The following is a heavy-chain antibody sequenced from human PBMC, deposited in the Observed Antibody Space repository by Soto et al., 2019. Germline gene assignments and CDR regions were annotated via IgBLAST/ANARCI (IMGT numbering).Heavy chain of an antibody. V-gene: IGHV3-7*05. CDR2: IKPDGSDK. Sequence: EVQLVESGGGLVQPGGSLRLCCAASGFTFSAYWMTWIRQAPGRGLEWVANIKPDGSDKFYVGSVKGRFTISRDNAKNSLYLQMNSLSAEDTAVYYCASGGHVDYCGQGTLVTVSS. CDR3: ASGGHVDY. J-gene: IGHJ4*02. D-gene: IGHD3-16*01. CDR1: GFTFSAYW.